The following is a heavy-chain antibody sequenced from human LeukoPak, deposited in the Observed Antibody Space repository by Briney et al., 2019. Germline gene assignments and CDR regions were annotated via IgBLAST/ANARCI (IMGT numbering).Heavy chain of an antibody. J-gene: IGHJ4*02. CDR1: GYTFTPHG. CDR2: ISAYNGHT. D-gene: IGHD6-25*01. CDR3: ARDPSNSSGWRAWGDY. Sequence: SVTVSCKASGYTFTPHGINWVRQAHGQGLEWMGWISAYNGHTKYAQKFQGRLTMTTDTSTSTAYMELWSLRSDDTAVYYCARDPSNSSGWRAWGDYWGQGILVTVSS. V-gene: IGHV1-18*01.